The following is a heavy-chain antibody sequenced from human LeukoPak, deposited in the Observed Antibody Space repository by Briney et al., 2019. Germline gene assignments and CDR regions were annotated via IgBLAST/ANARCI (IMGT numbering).Heavy chain of an antibody. V-gene: IGHV3-30*02. CDR1: GFTFSSYG. J-gene: IGHJ4*02. CDR3: AKDRQLWSRGVLDY. Sequence: PGGSLRLSCAASGFTFSSYGMHRVRQAPGKGLEGVAFIRYDGSNKYYAESVKGRFTISRDNYKNTLYLQMNSLRAEDTAVYYCAKDRQLWSRGVLDYWGQGTLVTVSS. D-gene: IGHD5-18*01. CDR2: IRYDGSNK.